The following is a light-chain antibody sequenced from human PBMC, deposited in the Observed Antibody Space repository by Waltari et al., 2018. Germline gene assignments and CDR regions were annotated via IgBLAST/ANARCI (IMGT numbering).Light chain of an antibody. CDR3: SSYTSSSTLGV. CDR2: EVS. V-gene: IGLV2-14*01. J-gene: IGLJ3*02. CDR1: SSDVGGYNY. Sequence: QSALTQPASVSGSPGQSITISCTGTSSDVGGYNYVSWYQQHPGKAPKLMIYEVSKRRSGVSTRLSGSKSGNTAALTISGLQAEDEADYYCSSYTSSSTLGVFGGGTKLTVL.